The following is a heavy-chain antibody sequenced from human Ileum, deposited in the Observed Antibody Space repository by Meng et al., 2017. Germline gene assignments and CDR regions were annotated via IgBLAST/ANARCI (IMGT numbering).Heavy chain of an antibody. J-gene: IGHJ4*02. V-gene: IGHV4/OR15-8*01. D-gene: IGHD2-15*01. Sequence: VTLKDSAPGWVDPSVTWPLYCIVAGGCIGDRTYLTWVRRAPGEWLEWIGQFYLAGSPIYNPSLERRVNISVDECKNQFSLRLTSVTTADKSICYCVRHGGKYFDSWCQGTLVTVSS. CDR2: FYLAGSP. CDR3: VRHGGKYFDS. CDR1: GGCIGDRTY.